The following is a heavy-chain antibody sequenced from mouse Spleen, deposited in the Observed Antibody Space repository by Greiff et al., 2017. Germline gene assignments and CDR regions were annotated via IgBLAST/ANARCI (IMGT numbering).Heavy chain of an antibody. CDR3: AREGLWESSFAY. D-gene: IGHD6-5*01. J-gene: IGHJ3*01. CDR2: IYPGSGST. Sequence: QVQLQQPGAELVKPGASVKMSCKASGYTFTSYWITWVKQRPGQGLEWIGDIYPGSGSTNYNEKFKSKATLTVDTSSSTAYMQLSSLTSEDSAVYYCAREGLWESSFAYWGQGTLVTVSA. CDR1: GYTFTSYW. V-gene: IGHV1-55*01.